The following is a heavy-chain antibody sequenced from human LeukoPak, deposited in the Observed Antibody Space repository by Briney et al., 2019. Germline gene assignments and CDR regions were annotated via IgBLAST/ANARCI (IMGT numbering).Heavy chain of an antibody. CDR3: AMGGVRFFDY. CDR2: ISSSSNTI. V-gene: IGHV3-48*03. Sequence: TGGSLRLSCAAAGFTSSNYEMYWGRQAPGKGLEWVSYISSSSNTIYYADSVKGRFTVSRDKAKNSLYLQTSSLRGPGPAVYRGAMGGVRFFDYWGQGTLVTVSS. D-gene: IGHD3-16*01. CDR1: GFTSSNYE. J-gene: IGHJ4*02.